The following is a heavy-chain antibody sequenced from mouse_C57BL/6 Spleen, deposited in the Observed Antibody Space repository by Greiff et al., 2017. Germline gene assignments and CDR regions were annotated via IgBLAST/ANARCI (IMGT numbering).Heavy chain of an antibody. V-gene: IGHV1-15*01. D-gene: IGHD2-2*01. J-gene: IGHJ3*01. CDR1: GYTFTDYE. CDR3: TRSYGYDPAWFAY. CDR2: IDPETGGT. Sequence: VKLMESGAELVRPGASVTLSCKASGYTFTDYEMHWVKQTPVHGLEWIGAIDPETGGTAYNQKFKGKAILTADKSSSTAYMELRSLTSEDSAVYYCTRSYGYDPAWFAYWGQGTLVTVSA.